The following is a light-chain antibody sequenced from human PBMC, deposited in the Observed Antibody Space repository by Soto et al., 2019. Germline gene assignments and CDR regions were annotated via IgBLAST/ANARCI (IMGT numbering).Light chain of an antibody. V-gene: IGKV1-5*03. CDR3: QQRNSYPIT. CDR2: KTS. Sequence: DIQKTQSPSTLSGSVGARVTITCRASQSISNWLAWYQQKPGKAPKLLIYKTSNLESGVPSRFSGSGSGTEFTLTISSLQPEDFATYYCQQRNSYPITFGQGTRLEIK. J-gene: IGKJ5*01. CDR1: QSISNW.